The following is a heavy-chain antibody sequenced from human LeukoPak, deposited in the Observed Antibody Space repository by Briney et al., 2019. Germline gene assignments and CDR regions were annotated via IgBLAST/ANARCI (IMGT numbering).Heavy chain of an antibody. CDR1: GLIVSSDY. Sequence: GGSLRLSCAASGLIVSSDYLAWARQAPGKGLEWISVIYGGGATYYADSVRGRFTISRDNSKNELFLQMNSLRVEDTAVYHCVRLLPASRHYFDYWGQGTLVTVSS. CDR2: IYGGGAT. V-gene: IGHV3-53*01. J-gene: IGHJ4*02. D-gene: IGHD6-6*01. CDR3: VRLLPASRHYFDY.